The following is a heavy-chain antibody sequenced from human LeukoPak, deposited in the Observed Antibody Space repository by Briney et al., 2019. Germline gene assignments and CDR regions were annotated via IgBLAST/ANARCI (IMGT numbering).Heavy chain of an antibody. CDR2: ISAYNGNT. CDR1: GYTFTSYG. D-gene: IGHD4-23*01. CDR3: ARDTTTVVASYYYYGMDV. V-gene: IGHV1-18*01. J-gene: IGHJ6*02. Sequence: ASVKVSCKASGYTFTSYGISWVRQPPAQGLEWMGWISAYNGNTNYAQKLQGRVTMTTDTSTSTAYMELRRLRSDDTAVYYCARDTTTVVASYYYYGMDVWGQGTTVTVSS.